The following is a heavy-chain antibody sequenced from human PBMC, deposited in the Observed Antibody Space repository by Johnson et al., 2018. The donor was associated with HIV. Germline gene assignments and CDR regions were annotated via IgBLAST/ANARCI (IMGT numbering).Heavy chain of an antibody. J-gene: IGHJ3*01. CDR3: VTADRGSA. Sequence: MQLVESGGGVVRPGGSLRPSRAASPFTFDDFGMSWVRQAPGKALAWVSGVNLNRGSTGYADSVKVRFTISRDNAKNSLYLQMNSLRDEDTAVYYCVTADRGSAWGQGTTVTVS. CDR2: VNLNRGST. CDR1: PFTFDDFG. V-gene: IGHV3-20*04. D-gene: IGHD1-26*01.